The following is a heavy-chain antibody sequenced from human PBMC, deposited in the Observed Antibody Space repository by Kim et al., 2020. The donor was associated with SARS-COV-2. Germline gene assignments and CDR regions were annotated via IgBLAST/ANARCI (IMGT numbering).Heavy chain of an antibody. V-gene: IGHV1-18*01. Sequence: AYNSNTNYAQKLQGRVTMTTDTSTSTAYMELRSLRSDDTAVYYCLREFDYWGQGTLVTVSS. CDR2: AYNSNT. D-gene: IGHD5-12*01. J-gene: IGHJ4*02. CDR3: LREFDY.